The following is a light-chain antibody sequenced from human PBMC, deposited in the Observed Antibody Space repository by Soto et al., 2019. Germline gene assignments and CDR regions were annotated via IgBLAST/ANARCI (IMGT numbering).Light chain of an antibody. Sequence: EIVMTQSPATLSVSPGGRATLSCRASQSISDTLAWYQQKPGQAPRLLIHGASTRAPGFPARFSGSGFETDFSLTISRLEPEDFAVYFCQQYSTSPPITFGQGTRLEIK. V-gene: IGKV3-15*01. CDR2: GAS. J-gene: IGKJ5*01. CDR3: QQYSTSPPIT. CDR1: QSISDT.